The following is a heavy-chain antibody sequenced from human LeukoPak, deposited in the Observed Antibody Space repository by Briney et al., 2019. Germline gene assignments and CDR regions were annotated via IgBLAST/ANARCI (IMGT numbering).Heavy chain of an antibody. Sequence: SVKVSCKASGGTFSSYAISWVRQAPGQGLEWMGRIIPILGIANYAQKFQGRVTITADKSTSTAYMELSSPRSEDTAVYYCARGRYSGYDWQYWGQGTLVTVSS. CDR2: IIPILGIA. J-gene: IGHJ4*02. D-gene: IGHD5-12*01. CDR3: ARGRYSGYDWQY. CDR1: GGTFSSYA. V-gene: IGHV1-69*04.